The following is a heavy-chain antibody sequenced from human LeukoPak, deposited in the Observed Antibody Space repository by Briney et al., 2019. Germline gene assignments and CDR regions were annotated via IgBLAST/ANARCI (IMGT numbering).Heavy chain of an antibody. CDR1: GFTFSTYA. V-gene: IGHV3-23*01. CDR2: ISGGGGST. D-gene: IGHD4-17*01. Sequence: GGSLRLSCAASGFTFSTYAMSWVRQAPGKGLEWVSAISGGGGSTYYADSVKGRFTISRDNSKNTLYLQMNSLRAEDTAVYYCARGRGNTVTDAFDIWGQGTMVTVSS. CDR3: ARGRGNTVTDAFDI. J-gene: IGHJ3*02.